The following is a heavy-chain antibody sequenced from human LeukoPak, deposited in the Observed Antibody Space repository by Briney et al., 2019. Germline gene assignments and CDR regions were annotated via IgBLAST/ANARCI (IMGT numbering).Heavy chain of an antibody. D-gene: IGHD2-21*01. CDR3: AREVAPLYFHYGMDV. CDR2: TWYDGRNN. CDR1: GFTFSSYG. Sequence: GKSLRLACAASGFTFSSYGMHWVRQAPGKGLEWVAVTWYDGRNNYYAASVKGRFTISRDDSKTTVYLLMNSLRAEDTAVYYCAREVAPLYFHYGMDVWGEGTTVTVSS. V-gene: IGHV3-33*01. J-gene: IGHJ6*01.